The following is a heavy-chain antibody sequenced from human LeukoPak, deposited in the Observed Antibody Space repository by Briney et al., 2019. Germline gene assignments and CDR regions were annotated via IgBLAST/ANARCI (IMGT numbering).Heavy chain of an antibody. Sequence: GGSLRLSCEVAGFTFSSYAMNWVRQAPGRGLEWVSGISGSGGTTYYADSVKGRFTISRDNSKNTLYLQMNSLRAEDTAVYYCATARTLRMTTSFDCWGQGALVTVSS. CDR2: ISGSGGTT. CDR3: ATARTLRMTTSFDC. J-gene: IGHJ4*02. D-gene: IGHD4-11*01. V-gene: IGHV3-23*01. CDR1: GFTFSSYA.